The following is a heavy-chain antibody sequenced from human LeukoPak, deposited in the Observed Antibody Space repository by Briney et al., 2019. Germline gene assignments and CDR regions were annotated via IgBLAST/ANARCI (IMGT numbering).Heavy chain of an antibody. V-gene: IGHV3-53*01. CDR1: GFTFSSYW. CDR3: ARDRGYSTFDY. Sequence: PGGSLRLSCAASGFTFSSYWMSWVRQAPGRGLEWVSVIYSGGSTYYADSVKGRFTISRDNSKNTLNLQMNSLRAEDTAVYYCARDRGYSTFDYWGQGTLVTVSS. CDR2: IYSGGST. D-gene: IGHD3-22*01. J-gene: IGHJ4*02.